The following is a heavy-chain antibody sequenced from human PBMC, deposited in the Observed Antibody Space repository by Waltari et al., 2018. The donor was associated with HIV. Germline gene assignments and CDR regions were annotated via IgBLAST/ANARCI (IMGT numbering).Heavy chain of an antibody. D-gene: IGHD6-19*01. J-gene: IGHJ4*02. Sequence: QLQLQESGPGLVKPSETLSLTCTVSGGSISSSSYYWGWIRQPPGKGLEWIGSIYYSGSTYYNPSLKSRVTISVGTSKNQFSLKLSSVTAADTAVYYCARDRSVAGTSHRGYFDYWGQGTLVTVSS. CDR1: GGSISSSSYY. CDR2: IYYSGST. V-gene: IGHV4-39*07. CDR3: ARDRSVAGTSHRGYFDY.